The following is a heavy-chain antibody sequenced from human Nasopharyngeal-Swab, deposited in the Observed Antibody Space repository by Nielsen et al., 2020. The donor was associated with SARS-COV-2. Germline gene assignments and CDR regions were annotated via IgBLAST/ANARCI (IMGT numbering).Heavy chain of an antibody. J-gene: IGHJ2*01. CDR3: ARGGALNWYIDR. V-gene: IGHV3-23*03. CDR2: IHRGGSSS. CDR1: GFTFSTYA. Sequence: GESLKISCAASGFTFSTYAMSWVRQAPGKGLEWVAVIHRGGSSSYFADSVKSRFTLSRENSKNTLYLHMNSLRAEDTAVYYCARGGALNWYIDRWGRGTLVTVSS.